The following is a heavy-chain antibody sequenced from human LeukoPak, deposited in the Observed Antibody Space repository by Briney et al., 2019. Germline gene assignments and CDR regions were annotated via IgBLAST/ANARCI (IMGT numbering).Heavy chain of an antibody. J-gene: IGHJ4*02. V-gene: IGHV3-23*01. CDR2: IDGSIGST. CDR1: GFTFSSYS. CDR3: AKAPPYSSGWFQYYFDY. Sequence: GGSLRLSCAASGFTFSSYSMSWVREAPGKGLECVSSIDGSIGSTYYADSVKGRFTISRDNSKNTLYLQMNSLRAEDTALYYCAKAPPYSSGWFQYYFDYWGQGTLVTVSS. D-gene: IGHD6-19*01.